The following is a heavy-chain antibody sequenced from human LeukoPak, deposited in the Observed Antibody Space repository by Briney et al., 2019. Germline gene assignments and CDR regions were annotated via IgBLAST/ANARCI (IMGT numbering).Heavy chain of an antibody. CDR3: ARLLNNDSSGYPDTFDM. D-gene: IGHD3-22*01. J-gene: IGHJ3*02. V-gene: IGHV4-59*11. Sequence: PSETLSLTCAVSGGSISSHYWSWIRQPPGKGLEWIGYVYYSGKTYYSPSLHSRVTMSVDTYNNRFSLKLTSVTAADTAVYYCARLLNNDSSGYPDTFDMWGQGTMVTVSS. CDR1: GGSISSHY. CDR2: VYYSGKT.